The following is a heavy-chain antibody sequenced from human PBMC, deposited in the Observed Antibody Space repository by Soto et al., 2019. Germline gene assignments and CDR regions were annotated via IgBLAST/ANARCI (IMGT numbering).Heavy chain of an antibody. J-gene: IGHJ6*02. CDR2: ISYDGSNK. D-gene: IGHD6-19*01. Sequence: QVQLVESGGGVVQPGRSLRLSCAASGFTFSSYAMHWVRQAPGKGLEWVAVISYDGSNKYYADSVKGRFTISRDNSKNTLYLQMNSLRAEDTVVYYCARDGGSGWYGNYYGMDVWGQGTTVTVSS. CDR1: GFTFSSYA. V-gene: IGHV3-30-3*01. CDR3: ARDGGSGWYGNYYGMDV.